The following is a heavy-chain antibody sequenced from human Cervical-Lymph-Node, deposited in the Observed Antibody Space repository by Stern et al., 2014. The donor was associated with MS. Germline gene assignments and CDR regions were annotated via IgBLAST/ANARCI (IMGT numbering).Heavy chain of an antibody. V-gene: IGHV4-31*03. D-gene: IGHD1-1*01. Sequence: QLQLQESGPGLVKPSPTLSLTCTVSGGSINNGDYYWSWVRQHPGKGLEWLGYIYYSGATYYNPSLKGRLTISVDTSKRHFSLKLTSVTAADTAVYYCARELSGMYGMDVWGQGTTVTVSS. J-gene: IGHJ6*02. CDR1: GGSINNGDYY. CDR3: ARELSGMYGMDV. CDR2: IYYSGAT.